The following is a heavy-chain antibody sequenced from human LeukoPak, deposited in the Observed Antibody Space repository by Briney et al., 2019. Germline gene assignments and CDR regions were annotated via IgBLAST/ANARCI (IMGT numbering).Heavy chain of an antibody. CDR1: GGSFSGYY. Sequence: SETLSLTCAVYGGSFSGYYWSWIRQPPGKGLEWIGDIYYTGITFYSPSLKSRVTISVDTSKNQFSLKLTSVTTTDTAVYYCARHFRPAAVEGTRGFDHWGQGALVTVSS. J-gene: IGHJ4*02. V-gene: IGHV4-59*08. CDR3: ARHFRPAAVEGTRGFDH. CDR2: IYYTGIT. D-gene: IGHD1-1*01.